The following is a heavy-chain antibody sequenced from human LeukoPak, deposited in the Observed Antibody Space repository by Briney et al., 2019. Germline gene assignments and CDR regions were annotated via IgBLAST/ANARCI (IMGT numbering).Heavy chain of an antibody. CDR1: GGSITSSSYY. V-gene: IGHV4-39*01. J-gene: IGHJ4*02. Sequence: PSETLSLTCSVSGGSITSSSYYWGWIRQPPEKGLEWIGSIYYTGGTYYSPSLKSRVAISVDTSKNQFSLKLSSMTAADTAVYYCARHRDGPQGGYFDYWGQGTLVTVSS. D-gene: IGHD5-24*01. CDR2: IYYTGGT. CDR3: ARHRDGPQGGYFDY.